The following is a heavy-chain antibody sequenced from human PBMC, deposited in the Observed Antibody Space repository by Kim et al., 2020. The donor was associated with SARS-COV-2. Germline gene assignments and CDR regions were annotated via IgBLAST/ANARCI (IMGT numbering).Heavy chain of an antibody. CDR1: GGTFSSYA. V-gene: IGHV1-69*13. CDR3: ARVYPRPNDYGDYADAFDI. D-gene: IGHD4-17*01. CDR2: IIPIFGTA. Sequence: SVKVSCKASGGTFSSYAISWVRQAPGQGLEWMGGIIPIFGTANYAQKFQGRVTITADESTSTAYMELSSLRSEDTAVYYCARVYPRPNDYGDYADAFDIWGQGTMVTVSS. J-gene: IGHJ3*02.